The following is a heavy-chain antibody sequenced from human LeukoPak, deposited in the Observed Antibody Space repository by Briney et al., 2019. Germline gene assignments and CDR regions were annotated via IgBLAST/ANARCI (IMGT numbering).Heavy chain of an antibody. V-gene: IGHV1-18*01. D-gene: IGHD3-10*01. Sequence: ASVKVSCKASGYTFTSYGISWVRQAPGQGLEWMGWISAYNGNTNYAQKLQGRVTMTTDTSTSTAYMELRSLRSDDTAVYYCARFHYYYGSGSGLHYYYYMDVWGKGTTVTISS. J-gene: IGHJ6*03. CDR3: ARFHYYYGSGSGLHYYYYMDV. CDR1: GYTFTSYG. CDR2: ISAYNGNT.